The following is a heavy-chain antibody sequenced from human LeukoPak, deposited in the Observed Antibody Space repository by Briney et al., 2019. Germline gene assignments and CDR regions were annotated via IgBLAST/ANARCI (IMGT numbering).Heavy chain of an antibody. V-gene: IGHV3-48*04. CDR3: ASGNYFDS. J-gene: IGHJ4*02. CDR2: ISTSSTTI. Sequence: PGGSLRLSCAASGFTFSSYNINWVRQAPGKGLEWVSYISTSSTTILYADSVKGRFTISRDNAKNSLYLHMNSLRAEDTAVYFCASGNYFDSWGQGTLVAVSS. CDR1: GFTFSSYN. D-gene: IGHD2-15*01.